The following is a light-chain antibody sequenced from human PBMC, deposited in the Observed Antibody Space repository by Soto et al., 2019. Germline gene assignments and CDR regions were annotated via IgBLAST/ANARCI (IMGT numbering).Light chain of an antibody. Sequence: EILLTQSPATLSVSPGERVTLSCRANTYIGDKLAWNQQKPGQAPRLLIYGASTRATGIPDTFSGGGSATEFTLTISSLQSEDFVVYYCQQYHDWPLTFGGGTKVENK. CDR1: TYIGDK. J-gene: IGKJ4*01. CDR3: QQYHDWPLT. CDR2: GAS. V-gene: IGKV3D-15*01.